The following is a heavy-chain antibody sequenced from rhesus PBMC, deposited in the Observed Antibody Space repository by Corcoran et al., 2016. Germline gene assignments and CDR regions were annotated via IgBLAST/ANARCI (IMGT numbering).Heavy chain of an antibody. CDR2: INPYKGNT. CDR1: GYTFTDYY. J-gene: IGHJ6*01. V-gene: IGHV1S2*01. Sequence: QVQLVQSGAEVKKPGSSVKVSCKASGYTFTDYYMHWVRQAHRQGLEWMGWINPYKGNTKYEQTFQVRVHMTRDTSTSTAYMELSSLRSEDTAVYYCARDTPGRGECTGSGCYEYGLDSWGQGVVVTVSS. CDR3: ARDTPGRGECTGSGCYEYGLDS. D-gene: IGHD2-21*01.